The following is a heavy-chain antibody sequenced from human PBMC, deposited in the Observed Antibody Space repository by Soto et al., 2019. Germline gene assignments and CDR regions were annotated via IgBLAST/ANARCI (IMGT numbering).Heavy chain of an antibody. V-gene: IGHV1-69*13. Sequence: GASVKVSCKASGGTFISYAISLLLQAPGQGLEWMGGIIPIFGTANYAQKFQGRVTITADESTSTAYMELSSLRSEDTAVYYCARAGGDGYNLDYYYGMDVWGQGTTVTVSS. J-gene: IGHJ6*02. CDR3: ARAGGDGYNLDYYYGMDV. CDR2: IIPIFGTA. D-gene: IGHD2-21*01. CDR1: GGTFISYA.